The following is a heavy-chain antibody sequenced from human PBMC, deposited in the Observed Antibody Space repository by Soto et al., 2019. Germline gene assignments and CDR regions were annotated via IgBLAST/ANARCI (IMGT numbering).Heavy chain of an antibody. CDR2: VHAGDSDS. J-gene: IGHJ3*02. V-gene: IGHV5-51*01. CDR1: GYDFTSHW. D-gene: IGHD3-22*01. CDR3: ARRDSSGYISTFDT. Sequence: GESLKISCRASGYDFTSHWHGWARQMPGKGLEWMGIVHAGDSDSRYSPPFQGQVTISADKSINTAYLQWSSLKASDTAMYYCARRDSSGYISTFDTWGQGTMVTVSS.